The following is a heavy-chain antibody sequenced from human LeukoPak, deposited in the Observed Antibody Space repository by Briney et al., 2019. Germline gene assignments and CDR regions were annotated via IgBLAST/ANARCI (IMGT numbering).Heavy chain of an antibody. CDR3: VKDWYSIVVASYYFDY. J-gene: IGHJ4*02. Sequence: AGSLRLSCSASGFTFSSYAMHWVRQAPGKGLEYVSGISSNGGSTYYADSVKGRFTISRDDSKNTLYLQMSSLRAEDTAVYYCVKDWYSIVVASYYFDYWGQGTLVTVSS. CDR2: ISSNGGST. V-gene: IGHV3-64D*06. D-gene: IGHD2-2*01. CDR1: GFTFSSYA.